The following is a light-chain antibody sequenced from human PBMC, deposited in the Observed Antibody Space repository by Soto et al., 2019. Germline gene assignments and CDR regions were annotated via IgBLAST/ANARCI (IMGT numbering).Light chain of an antibody. Sequence: DIVLPKSPDPLSLSPGERSTLSCRASPSFPNYLAWYQQKPGQAPRLLMYGASSRATGIPDRFSGTGSGTDFTLTISRLEPEDFAVYYCQQYGSSPYTLGLGTKVDI. CDR3: QQYGSSPYT. V-gene: IGKV3-20*01. CDR2: GAS. CDR1: PSFPNY. J-gene: IGKJ2*01.